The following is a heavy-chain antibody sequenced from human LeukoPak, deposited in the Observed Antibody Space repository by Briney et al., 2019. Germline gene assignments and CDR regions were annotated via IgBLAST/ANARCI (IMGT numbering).Heavy chain of an antibody. CDR1: GFPFISYA. J-gene: IGHJ4*02. CDR2: ITGSGDKT. CDR3: AKVVGGGTYL. Sequence: GALGLSCEASGFPFISYAMSWVRQAPGKGLEWVSGITGSGDKTYYADSVKGRFTISRDNSKNTLYLQMNSLRADDTAVYYCAKVVGGGTYLWGQGTLVTVSS. D-gene: IGHD1-26*01. V-gene: IGHV3-23*01.